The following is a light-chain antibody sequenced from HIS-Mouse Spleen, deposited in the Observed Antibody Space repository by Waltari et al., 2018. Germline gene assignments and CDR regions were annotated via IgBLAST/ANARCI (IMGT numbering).Light chain of an antibody. CDR2: DVS. CDR3: SSYTSSSTVV. V-gene: IGLV2-14*03. J-gene: IGLJ2*01. Sequence: QSALTQPASVSASPGHSITISFTGTSSVVGGYNYVSWYQQHPGKAPKLMIYDVSNRPSGVSNRFSGSKSGNTASLTISGLQAEDEADYYCSSYTSSSTVVFGGGTKLTVL. CDR1: SSVVGGYNY.